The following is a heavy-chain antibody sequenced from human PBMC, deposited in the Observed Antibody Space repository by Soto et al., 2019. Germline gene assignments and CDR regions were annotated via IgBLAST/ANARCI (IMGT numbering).Heavy chain of an antibody. CDR2: IKSKTDGGTT. CDR3: TTDDPINKN. Sequence: GSLRLSCAASGFAFINAWISFFRQAPVKWLEWVGRIKSKTDGGTTDYAAPVKGRFTISRDDSKNTLFLQMNSLKTEDTAVYYCTTDDPINKNWGQGTLVTVSS. J-gene: IGHJ4*02. CDR1: GFAFINAW. V-gene: IGHV3-15*01.